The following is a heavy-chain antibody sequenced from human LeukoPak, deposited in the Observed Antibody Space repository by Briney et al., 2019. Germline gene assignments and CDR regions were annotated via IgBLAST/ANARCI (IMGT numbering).Heavy chain of an antibody. V-gene: IGHV3-30*18. CDR3: AKGVVPANEYYYYGMDV. CDR1: GFTFSSYG. J-gene: IGHJ6*02. Sequence: GRSLRLSCAASGFTFSSYGMHWVRQAPGKGLEWVAVISYDGSNKYYADSVKGRFTISRDNSKNTLYLQMNSLRAEDTAVYYCAKGVVPANEYYYYGMDVWGQGTTVTVSS. D-gene: IGHD2-2*01. CDR2: ISYDGSNK.